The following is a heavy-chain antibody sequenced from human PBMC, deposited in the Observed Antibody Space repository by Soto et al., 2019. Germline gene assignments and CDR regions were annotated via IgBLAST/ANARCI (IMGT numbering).Heavy chain of an antibody. CDR2: TSSDGTDN. CDR3: ARTYECAKSDCYRAFDI. Sequence: GGSLRLSCAASGFTFSSYAMHWVRQAPGTGPEWVAATSSDGTDNVYADSVSGRFTISRDNSKSTLYLQMNSLRSEDAAVYYCARTYECAKSDCYRAFDIWGQGTMVTVSS. V-gene: IGHV3-30*04. CDR1: GFTFSSYA. J-gene: IGHJ3*02. D-gene: IGHD2-21*02.